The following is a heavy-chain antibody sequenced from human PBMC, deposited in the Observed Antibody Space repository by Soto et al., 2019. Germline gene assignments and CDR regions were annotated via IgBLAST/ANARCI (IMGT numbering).Heavy chain of an antibody. J-gene: IGHJ4*02. V-gene: IGHV3-7*01. CDR2: VKPDGSDK. D-gene: IGHD2-8*02. Sequence: GGSLRLSCAASGSTFSAFWMSWVRQAPGKGLEWVANVKPDGSDKYYVDSVKGRFTISRDNAKDSLYLQMNSLRAEDTAVYYCATETHWSFDYWGQGALVTVSS. CDR1: GSTFSAFW. CDR3: ATETHWSFDY.